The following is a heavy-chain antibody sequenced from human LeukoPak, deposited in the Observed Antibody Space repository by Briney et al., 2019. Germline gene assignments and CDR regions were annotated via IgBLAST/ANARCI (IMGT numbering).Heavy chain of an antibody. V-gene: IGHV3-23*01. D-gene: IGHD6-13*01. Sequence: GGSLRLSCAVSGFTFSNYVMSWVRQAPGKGLEWVSGISGSGGDTYYPDSVKGRFTISRDNSKNTVYLQMNSLRADDTAVYYCARDIRSYGTSWYGWFDPWGQGTLVTVS. J-gene: IGHJ5*02. CDR1: GFTFSNYV. CDR3: ARDIRSYGTSWYGWFDP. CDR2: ISGSGGDT.